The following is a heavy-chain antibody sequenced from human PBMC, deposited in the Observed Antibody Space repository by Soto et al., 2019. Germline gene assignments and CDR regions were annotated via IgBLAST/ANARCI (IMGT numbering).Heavy chain of an antibody. Sequence: PGGSLRLSCAASGFTLSSYAMRWVRHVPGNGLEWVSAISGSGSSTHYADSVKGQFTISRDNSKNTLYLQMNSLRAEETAVYYCAGGGIRDDAFDIWGEGTMLTV. CDR1: GFTLSSYA. CDR2: ISGSGSST. D-gene: IGHD2-21*01. V-gene: IGHV3-23*01. CDR3: AGGGIRDDAFDI. J-gene: IGHJ3*02.